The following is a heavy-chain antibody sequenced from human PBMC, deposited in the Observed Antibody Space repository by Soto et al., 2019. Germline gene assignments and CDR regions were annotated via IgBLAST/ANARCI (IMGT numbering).Heavy chain of an antibody. CDR3: ARDGNFAFRGYSFGLDF. CDR1: GYRFTTHY. CDR2: MNVGTGGT. J-gene: IGHJ4*02. V-gene: IGHV1-2*06. Sequence: QVQLVQSGAEVKKPGASVRVSCEASGYRFTTHYIHWVRQAPGQGLEWMGRMNVGTGGTTYAQKFQGRVTMTRDTSISTAYMEVSSLKSDDTAIYYCARDGNFAFRGYSFGLDFWGQGTLVTVSS. D-gene: IGHD5-18*01.